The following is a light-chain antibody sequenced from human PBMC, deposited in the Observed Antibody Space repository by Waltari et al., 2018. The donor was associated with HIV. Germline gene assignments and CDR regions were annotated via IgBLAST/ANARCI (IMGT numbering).Light chain of an antibody. CDR1: PSVSSN. CDR2: EAS. Sequence: EIVMTQSPATLSVSPGERAPLSCRASPSVSSNLAWYQEKPGQAPRLLIYEASTRASGIPARFSGSGSGTEFTLTISSLQSEDFVVYYCQQYSDWAELTFGGGTKVEIK. J-gene: IGKJ4*01. V-gene: IGKV3-15*01. CDR3: QQYSDWAELT.